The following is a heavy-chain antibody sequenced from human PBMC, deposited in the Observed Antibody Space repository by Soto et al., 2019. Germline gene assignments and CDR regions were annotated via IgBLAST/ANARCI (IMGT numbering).Heavy chain of an antibody. CDR3: ARVEDSGYEDYYGMDV. CDR2: IIPIFGTA. V-gene: IGHV1-69*13. Sequence: GASVKVSCKASGGTFSSYAIRWVRQAPGQGLEWMGGIIPIFGTANYAQKFQGRVTITADESTSTAYMELSSLRSEDTAVYYCARVEDSGYEDYYGMDVWGQGTTVTVSS. CDR1: GGTFSSYA. J-gene: IGHJ6*02. D-gene: IGHD5-12*01.